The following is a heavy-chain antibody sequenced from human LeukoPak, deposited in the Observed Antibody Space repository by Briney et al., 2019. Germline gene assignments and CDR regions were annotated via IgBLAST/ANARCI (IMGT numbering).Heavy chain of an antibody. J-gene: IGHJ5*02. CDR1: GYSFTTYR. Sequence: GESLKISCKGSGYSFTTYRIGWVRQMPGKGLEWMGIIYPGESNTRYSTSFQGQVTISADKSISTAYLQWSSLKASDTAMYYCARHETDSSGYLTSWFDPWGQGTLVTVSS. CDR3: ARHETDSSGYLTSWFDP. V-gene: IGHV5-51*01. D-gene: IGHD6-19*01. CDR2: IYPGESNT.